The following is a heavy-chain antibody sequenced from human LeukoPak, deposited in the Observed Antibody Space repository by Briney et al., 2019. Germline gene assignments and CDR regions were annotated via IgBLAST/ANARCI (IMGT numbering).Heavy chain of an antibody. CDR1: GGSISSSNYY. V-gene: IGHV4-39*07. CDR2: INHSGST. J-gene: IGHJ4*02. D-gene: IGHD5-18*01. CDR3: ARYAFGQLWYPFDY. Sequence: PSETLSLTCTVSGGSISSSNYYWGWIRQPPGKGLEWIGEINHSGSTNYNPSLKSRVTISVDTSKNQFSLKLSSVTAADTAVYYCARYAFGQLWYPFDYWGQGTLVTVSS.